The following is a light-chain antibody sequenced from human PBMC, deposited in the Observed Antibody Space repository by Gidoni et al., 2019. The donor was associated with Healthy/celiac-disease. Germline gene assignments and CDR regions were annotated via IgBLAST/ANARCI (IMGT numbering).Light chain of an antibody. V-gene: IGKV1-5*01. J-gene: IGKJ2*01. CDR1: QSISSW. CDR3: QQYYSYSPYT. CDR2: DAS. Sequence: DIQMTQSPSTLSASVGDRVTITCRASQSISSWLAWYQQKPGKAPKLLIFDASSLESGVPSRFSGSESGTEFTLTISSLQPDDFATYYCQQYYSYSPYTFGQGTKLEIK.